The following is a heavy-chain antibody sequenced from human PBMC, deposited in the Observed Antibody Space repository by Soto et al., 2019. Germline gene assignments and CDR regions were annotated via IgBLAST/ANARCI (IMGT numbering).Heavy chain of an antibody. CDR3: ARGRAVPQFDY. CDR2: IIPIFGTA. Sequence: PVKVSCKASEGTFSSYAISWVRQAPGQGLEWMGGIIPIFGTANYAQKFQGRVTITADESTSTAYMELSSLRSEDTAVYYCARGRAVPQFDYWGQGTLVTVSS. CDR1: EGTFSSYA. D-gene: IGHD3-10*01. V-gene: IGHV1-69*13. J-gene: IGHJ4*02.